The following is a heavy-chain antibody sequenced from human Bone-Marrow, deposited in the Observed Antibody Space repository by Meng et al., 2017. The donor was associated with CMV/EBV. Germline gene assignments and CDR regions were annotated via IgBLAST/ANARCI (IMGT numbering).Heavy chain of an antibody. CDR1: GFTFNDAW. Sequence: GESLKISCAASGFTFNDAWMNWVRQAPGKGLEWLAHISSGATNTYHADSVKDRFTISRDNAKNSLYLQMNSLSDVDTAVYYCARDTRWFGLDFWGQGTLVTVSS. CDR3: ARDTRWFGLDF. V-gene: IGHV3-48*02. CDR2: ISSGATNT. D-gene: IGHD3-10*01. J-gene: IGHJ4*02.